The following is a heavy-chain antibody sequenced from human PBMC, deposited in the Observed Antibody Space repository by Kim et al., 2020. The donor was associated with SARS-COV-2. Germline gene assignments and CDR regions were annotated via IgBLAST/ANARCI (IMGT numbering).Heavy chain of an antibody. CDR3: ARGDVVGDDSSSSGYYYYGMDV. J-gene: IGHJ6*02. CDR2: INWNGGST. CDR1: GFTFDDYG. Sequence: GGSLRLSCAASGFTFDDYGMSWVRQAPGKGLEWVSGINWNGGSTGYADSVKGRFTISRDNAKNSLYLQMNSLRAEDTALYHCARGDVVGDDSSSSGYYYYGMDVWGQGTTVTVSS. D-gene: IGHD6-6*01. V-gene: IGHV3-20*01.